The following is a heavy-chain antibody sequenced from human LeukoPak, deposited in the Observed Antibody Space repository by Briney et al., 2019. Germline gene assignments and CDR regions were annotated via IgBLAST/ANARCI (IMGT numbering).Heavy chain of an antibody. CDR3: ASPYGSGSYYNGTTDY. V-gene: IGHV4-34*01. Sequence: PSETLSFTCTVSGGSISSYYWSWIRQPPGKGLEWIGEINHSGSTNYNPSLKSRVTISVDTSKNQFSLKLSSVTAADTAVYYCASPYGSGSYYNGTTDYWGQGTLVTVSS. J-gene: IGHJ4*02. D-gene: IGHD3-10*01. CDR2: INHSGST. CDR1: GGSISSYY.